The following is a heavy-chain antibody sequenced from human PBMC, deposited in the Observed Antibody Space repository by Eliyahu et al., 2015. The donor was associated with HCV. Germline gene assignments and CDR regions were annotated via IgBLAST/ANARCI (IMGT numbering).Heavy chain of an antibody. CDR2: ISSTSSFT. Sequence: QVQLVESGGGLVKPGGSLRLSCAASGXXFSXYYMSWIRQAPGRGLEWVSYISSTSSFTNYADSVRGRFTISRDNAQHSLYLQMNSLRAEDTAVYYCARECGSTSCFDYWGQGTLVTVSS. CDR3: ARECGSTSCFDY. D-gene: IGHD2-2*01. J-gene: IGHJ4*02. V-gene: IGHV3-11*06. CDR1: GXXFSXYY.